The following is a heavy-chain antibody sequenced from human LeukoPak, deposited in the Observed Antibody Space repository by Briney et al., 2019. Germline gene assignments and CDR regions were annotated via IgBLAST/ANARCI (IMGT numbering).Heavy chain of an antibody. J-gene: IGHJ6*03. V-gene: IGHV4-38-2*02. Sequence: SETLSLTCTVSGDSISSGYYWGWIRQPPGKGLEWIGSIYQSGSTYYNPSLKSRVTISVDTSKNQFSLKLSSVTAADTAVYYCAKAGVRSYYYYMDVWGKGTTVTVSS. CDR2: IYQSGST. CDR3: AKAGVRSYYYYMDV. CDR1: GDSISSGYY. D-gene: IGHD1-1*01.